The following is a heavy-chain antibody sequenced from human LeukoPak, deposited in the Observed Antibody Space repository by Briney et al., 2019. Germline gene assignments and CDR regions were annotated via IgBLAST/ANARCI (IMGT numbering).Heavy chain of an antibody. D-gene: IGHD3-10*01. CDR1: GGSISSGSYY. J-gene: IGHJ6*03. Sequence: SETLSLTCTVSGGSISSGSYYWRWIRQPAGKGLEWIGRIYTSGSTNYNPSLKSRVTISVDTSKNQFSLKLSSVTAADTAVYYCARGTMVRGTPYYYYYMDVWGKGTTVTVSS. CDR3: ARGTMVRGTPYYYYYMDV. CDR2: IYTSGST. V-gene: IGHV4-61*02.